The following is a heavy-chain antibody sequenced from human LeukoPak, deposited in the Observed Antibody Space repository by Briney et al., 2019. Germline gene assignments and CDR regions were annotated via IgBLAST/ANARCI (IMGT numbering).Heavy chain of an antibody. D-gene: IGHD3-3*01. V-gene: IGHV3-30*02. J-gene: IGHJ4*02. CDR3: ARGADFWSGYLDC. CDR2: IRYDGSNK. CDR1: GFTFSSYG. Sequence: PGGSLRLSCAASGFTFSSYGMHWVRQAPGKGLEWVAFIRYDGSNKYYADSVKGRFTISRDNSKNTLYLQMNSLRAEDTAVYYCARGADFWSGYLDCWGQGTLVTVSS.